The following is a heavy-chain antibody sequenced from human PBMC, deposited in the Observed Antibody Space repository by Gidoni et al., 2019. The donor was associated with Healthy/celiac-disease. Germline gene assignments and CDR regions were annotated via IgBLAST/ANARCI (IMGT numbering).Heavy chain of an antibody. CDR2: ISGSGGST. J-gene: IGHJ3*02. CDR1: GLTFGSYA. Sequence: EVQLLESGGGLVQPGGSLRISCAASGLTFGSYAMSCVRQAPGKGLEWVSAISGSGGSTYYADSVKGLFTISRDTSKNTLYLQINSLRAEDTAVYYCAKPVTRLLPDAFDIWGQGTMVTVSS. CDR3: AKPVTRLLPDAFDI. D-gene: IGHD2-21*02. V-gene: IGHV3-23*01.